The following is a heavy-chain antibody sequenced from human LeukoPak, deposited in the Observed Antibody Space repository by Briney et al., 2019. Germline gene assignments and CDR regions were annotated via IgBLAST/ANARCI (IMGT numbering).Heavy chain of an antibody. J-gene: IGHJ4*02. Sequence: GGSLRLSCAASGFTFSSYMMNWVRQAPGKGLEWVSSINSGSTYTYYTESVKGRFTVSRDNAKNSLFLQMNSLRAEDTAIYYCARSLTTLAYEGYWGQGTLVTVSS. D-gene: IGHD1-1*01. CDR3: ARSLTTLAYEGY. CDR1: GFTFSSYM. CDR2: INSGSTYT. V-gene: IGHV3-21*01.